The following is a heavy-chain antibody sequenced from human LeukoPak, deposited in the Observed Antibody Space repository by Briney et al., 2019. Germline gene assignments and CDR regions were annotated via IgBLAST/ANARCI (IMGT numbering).Heavy chain of an antibody. D-gene: IGHD3-10*01. CDR1: GFAFSNYW. J-gene: IGHJ4*02. Sequence: GESLRLSCAASGFAFSNYWMNWVRQAPGKGLEWVSVIYSGGSTYYADSVKGRFTISRDNSKNTLYLQMNSLRAEDTAVYYCGSGSYESDYWGQGTLVTVSS. CDR2: IYSGGST. CDR3: GSGSYESDY. V-gene: IGHV3-53*01.